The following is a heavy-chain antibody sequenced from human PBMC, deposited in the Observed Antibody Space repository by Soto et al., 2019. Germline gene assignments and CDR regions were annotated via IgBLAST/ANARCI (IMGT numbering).Heavy chain of an antibody. J-gene: IGHJ4*02. CDR1: GDSISSRSYY. CDR3: ARQRTSVVTQAYFDV. V-gene: IGHV4-39*01. D-gene: IGHD2-21*02. CDR2: IYYSGST. Sequence: SETLSLTCTVTGDSISSRSYYWGWIRQPPGKGLEWIGSIYYSGSTYNNPSLRSRVSMSIDTSKDQFSLKLKSVTAADTALYFCARQRTSVVTQAYFDVWGSGSLVTVSS.